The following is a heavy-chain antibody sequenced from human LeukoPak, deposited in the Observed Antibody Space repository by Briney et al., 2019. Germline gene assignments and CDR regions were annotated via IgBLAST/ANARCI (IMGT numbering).Heavy chain of an antibody. D-gene: IGHD6-19*01. Sequence: ASVKVSCKVSGYTLTELSMHWVRQAPGKGLEWMGGFDPEDGETIYAQKFQGRVTMTEDTSTDTAYMELSSLRSDDTAVYYCARREQWLVGDDYWGQGTLVTVSS. J-gene: IGHJ4*02. V-gene: IGHV1-24*01. CDR3: ARREQWLVGDDY. CDR1: GYTLTELS. CDR2: FDPEDGET.